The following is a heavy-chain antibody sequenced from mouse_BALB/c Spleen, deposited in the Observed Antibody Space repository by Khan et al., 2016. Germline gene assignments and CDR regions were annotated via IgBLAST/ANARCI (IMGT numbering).Heavy chain of an antibody. CDR1: GFTFSSYT. D-gene: IGHD2-4*01. CDR3: TRAYDYDVAWFAY. J-gene: IGHJ3*01. CDR2: ISSGGSYT. V-gene: IGHV5-6-4*01. Sequence: EVELVESGGGLVKPGGSLKLSCAASGFTFSSYTMSWVRQTPEKRLEWVATISSGGSYTYYPDSVKGRFTISRDNAKNTLYLQMSSLKSEDTAMYYFTRAYDYDVAWFAYWGQGTLFTVSA.